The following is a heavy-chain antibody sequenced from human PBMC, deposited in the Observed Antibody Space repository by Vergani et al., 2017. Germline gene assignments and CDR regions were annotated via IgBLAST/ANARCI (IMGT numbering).Heavy chain of an antibody. CDR2: IQFDGSNQ. CDR3: AKTGDDAGYYFGAFDI. J-gene: IGHJ3*02. V-gene: IGHV3-30*02. Sequence: QVQLVESGGGVVQRGGSLRLSCATSGFTLSNYDMQWIRQGPGKGLEFVAFIQFDGSNQYYADSVKGRFTISRDNSNNTLYLQMNSLRPDDTAIYYCAKTGDDAGYYFGAFDIWVQGTMVTVSS. CDR1: GFTLSNYD. D-gene: IGHD3-9*01.